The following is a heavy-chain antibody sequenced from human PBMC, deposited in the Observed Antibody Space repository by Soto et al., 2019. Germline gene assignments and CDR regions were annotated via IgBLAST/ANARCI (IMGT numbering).Heavy chain of an antibody. CDR3: ARTAAAGKYYYGVDV. D-gene: IGHD6-13*01. Sequence: GESLKISCKGSGYSFTSYWIGWVRQMPGKGLEWMGIIYPGDSDTRYSPSFQGQVTISADKSISTAYLQWSSLKASDTAIYYCARTAAAGKYYYGVDVWGQGTTVSVSS. CDR1: GYSFTSYW. CDR2: IYPGDSDT. V-gene: IGHV5-51*01. J-gene: IGHJ6*02.